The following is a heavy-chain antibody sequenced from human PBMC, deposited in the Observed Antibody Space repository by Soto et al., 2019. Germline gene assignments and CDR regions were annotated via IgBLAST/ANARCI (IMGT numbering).Heavy chain of an antibody. V-gene: IGHV1-8*01. CDR1: GYTFTCYD. CDR3: ARTLYGDNVDY. J-gene: IGHJ4*02. CDR2: MNPNSGNT. Sequence: VSAKVSCKDSGYTFTCYDINWVRQATGQGLEWMGWMNPNSGNTGYAQKFQGRVTMTRNTSISTAYMELSSLRSEDTAVYYCARTLYGDNVDYWGQGTLVTVSS. D-gene: IGHD4-17*01.